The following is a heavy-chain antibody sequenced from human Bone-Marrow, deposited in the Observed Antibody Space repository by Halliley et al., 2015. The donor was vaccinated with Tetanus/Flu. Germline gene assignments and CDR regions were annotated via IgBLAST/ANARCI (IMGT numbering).Heavy chain of an antibody. V-gene: IGHV1-18*01. D-gene: IGHD2-21*01. CDR3: TRDHCGVARCDREDWFDP. J-gene: IGHJ5*02. Sequence: ISRYNDDANYRQKLRGRLPMTRDTSTNTAYMALRNLRSDDTAIYYCTRDHCGVARCDREDWFDPWGQGTLVTVSS. CDR2: ISRYNDDA.